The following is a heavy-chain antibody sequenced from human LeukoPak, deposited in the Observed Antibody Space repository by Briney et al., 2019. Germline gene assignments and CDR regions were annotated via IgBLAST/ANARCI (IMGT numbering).Heavy chain of an antibody. CDR1: GFIFSNHA. CDR3: ARGWMVKYYFDY. V-gene: IGHV3-23*01. CDR2: ISGSGLRT. D-gene: IGHD6-19*01. Sequence: GGSVRLSCAASGFIFSNHAMAWVRQTPGKGLEWVSAISGSGLRTNYADSARGRFTISRDNSKNTVDLQMDSLRAEDTAIYYCARGWMVKYYFDYWGQGTLVTVSS. J-gene: IGHJ4*02.